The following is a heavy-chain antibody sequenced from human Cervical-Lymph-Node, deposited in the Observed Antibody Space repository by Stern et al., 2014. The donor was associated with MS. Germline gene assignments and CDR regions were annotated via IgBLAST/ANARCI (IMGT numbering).Heavy chain of an antibody. J-gene: IGHJ4*02. CDR2: ISTTGKTI. V-gene: IGHV3-11*01. D-gene: IGHD2-21*02. CDR3: VRASDPLFEY. Sequence: VQLVESGGGSVKPGGSLRLSCAVSGFTFSDYHMHWIRQAPGKGLEWISYISTTGKTIYYADYVKGRFTISRDNAKNSLYLQMNSLRVEDTAVYYCVRASDPLFEYWGQGTLVTVSS. CDR1: GFTFSDYH.